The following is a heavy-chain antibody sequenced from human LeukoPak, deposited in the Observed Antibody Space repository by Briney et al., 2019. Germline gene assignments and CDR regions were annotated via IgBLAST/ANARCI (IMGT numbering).Heavy chain of an antibody. CDR2: FDPEDGET. V-gene: IGHV1-24*01. D-gene: IGHD2-15*01. J-gene: IGHJ5*02. CDR1: GYTLTELS. Sequence: ASVKVSCKVSGYTLTELSMHWVRQAPGKGLEWMGGFDPEDGETIYAQKFQGRVIMTEDTSTDTAYMELSSLRSEDTAVYYCATTGGGYCSGGSCYWFDPWGQGTLVTVSS. CDR3: ATTGGGYCSGGSCYWFDP.